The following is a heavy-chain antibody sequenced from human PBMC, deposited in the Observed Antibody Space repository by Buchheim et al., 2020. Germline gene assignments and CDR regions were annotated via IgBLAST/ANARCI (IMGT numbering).Heavy chain of an antibody. CDR1: GFTFTNYA. CDR3: AKEDTSD. J-gene: IGHJ4*02. V-gene: IGHV3-23*04. CDR2: ISGSGGTI. Sequence: EVQLVESGGGLVQPGGSLRLSCAASGFTFTNYAMSWLRQAPGRGLEWVLSISGSGGTIDYTDSVKGRFTISRANSENMVYLQMNSLRAEDTAVYYCAKEDTSDWGQGTL. D-gene: IGHD2-2*01.